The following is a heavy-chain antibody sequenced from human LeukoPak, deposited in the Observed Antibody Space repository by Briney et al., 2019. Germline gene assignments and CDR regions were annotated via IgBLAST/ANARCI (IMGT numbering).Heavy chain of an antibody. CDR1: GGSISSYY. CDR2: IYYSGST. D-gene: IGHD4-17*01. J-gene: IGHJ4*02. V-gene: IGHV4-59*08. Sequence: SETLSLTCTVSGGSISSYYWSWIRQPPGKGLEWIGYIYYSGSTNYNPSLKNRVTISVDTSKNQFSLKLSSVTAADTAVYYCARQEYGDLFIDYWGQGTLVTVSS. CDR3: ARQEYGDLFIDY.